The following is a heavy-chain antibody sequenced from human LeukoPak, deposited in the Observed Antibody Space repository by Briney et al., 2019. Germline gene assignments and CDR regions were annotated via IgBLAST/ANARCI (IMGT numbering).Heavy chain of an antibody. J-gene: IGHJ4*02. V-gene: IGHV5-51*01. CDR1: GYTFIANW. CDR3: AKWGYCSSDSCYGLDS. D-gene: IGHD2-2*01. Sequence: GESLKISCKGSGYTFIANWIGWVRQMPGKGLEWMGIIFPGDSDTRYSPSFQGQVTLSVDKSINTAYLQWSSLKASDSAIYYCAKWGYCSSDSCYGLDSWGQGIPVIVSS. CDR2: IFPGDSDT.